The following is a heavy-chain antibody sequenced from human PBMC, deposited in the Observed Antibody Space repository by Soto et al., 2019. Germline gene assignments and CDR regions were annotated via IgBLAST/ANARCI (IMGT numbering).Heavy chain of an antibody. J-gene: IGHJ6*02. Sequence: QVQLVESGGGVVQPGGSLRLSCAASGFTFRNHAMHWVRQAPGKGLECLAVIAYDGSNAFYRDSVKGRFTVSRDNSKNKLYLHMASLRFEDTGVYYCARGDREDILVVVGVRPGEYGVDIWGQGTTVTVSS. CDR3: ARGDREDILVVVGVRPGEYGVDI. CDR1: GFTFRNHA. CDR2: IAYDGSNA. D-gene: IGHD2-15*01. V-gene: IGHV3-30-3*01.